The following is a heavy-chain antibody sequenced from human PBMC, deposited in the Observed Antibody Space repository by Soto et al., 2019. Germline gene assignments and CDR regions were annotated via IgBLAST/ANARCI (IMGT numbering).Heavy chain of an antibody. CDR1: GGSISSNGYY. Sequence: SETLSLTCTVSGGSISSNGYYWAWIRQPPGKGLEWIGTIYYSGSTYYNPSLKSRVSISGDTSKNQFSLKLSSVTAADTAVYYCARGTVCGGDCYPIDYCGQGTLVTVSS. J-gene: IGHJ4*02. CDR3: ARGTVCGGDCYPIDY. CDR2: IYYSGST. D-gene: IGHD2-21*02. V-gene: IGHV4-39*01.